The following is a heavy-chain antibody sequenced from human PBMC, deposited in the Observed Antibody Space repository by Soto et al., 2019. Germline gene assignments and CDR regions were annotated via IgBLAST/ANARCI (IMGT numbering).Heavy chain of an antibody. V-gene: IGHV1-2*04. D-gene: IGHD6-13*01. J-gene: IGHJ5*02. CDR2: INPNSGGT. CDR1: GYTFTGYY. CDR3: ARAPGIAAVARGGWFDP. Sequence: GASVKVSCKASGYTFTGYYMHWVRQAPGQGLEWMGWINPNSGGTNYAQKFQGWVTMTRDTSISTAYMELSRLRSDDTAVYYCARAPGIAAVARGGWFDPWGQGTLVTFSS.